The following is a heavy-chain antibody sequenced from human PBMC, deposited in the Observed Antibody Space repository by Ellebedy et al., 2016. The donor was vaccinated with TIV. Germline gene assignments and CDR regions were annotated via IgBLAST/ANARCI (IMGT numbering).Heavy chain of an antibody. Sequence: GGSLRLSCAASGFTFSNDWMSWVRQAPGKGLEWVGRINSKTDGGTTDYAAPVKGRFTISRDESKNTLYLQMNSLKTEDTAVYYCTTAPPLYSSSWYVRWAPDAFDIWGQGTMVTVSS. D-gene: IGHD6-13*01. CDR3: TTAPPLYSSSWYVRWAPDAFDI. J-gene: IGHJ3*02. CDR2: INSKTDGGTT. CDR1: GFTFSNDW. V-gene: IGHV3-15*01.